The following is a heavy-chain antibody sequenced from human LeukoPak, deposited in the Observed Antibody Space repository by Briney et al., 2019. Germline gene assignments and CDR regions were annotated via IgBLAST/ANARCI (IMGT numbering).Heavy chain of an antibody. Sequence: ASVKVSCKASGGTFSSYAISWVRQAPGQGLEWMGGIIPIFGTANYAQKFQGRVTITTDESTSTAYMEMSSLRSEDTAVYYCARGLNYGGNPLYYWGQGTLVTVSS. D-gene: IGHD4-23*01. V-gene: IGHV1-69*05. CDR2: IIPIFGTA. CDR3: ARGLNYGGNPLYY. J-gene: IGHJ4*02. CDR1: GGTFSSYA.